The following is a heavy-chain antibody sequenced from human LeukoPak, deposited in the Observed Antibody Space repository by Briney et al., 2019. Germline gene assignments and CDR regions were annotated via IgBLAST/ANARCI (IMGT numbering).Heavy chain of an antibody. Sequence: SQTLSLTCAISGDSVSSNNAAWNWIRQSPSRGLEWLGRTYYRSKWYNDYAVSVKSRITINPDTSKNQFSLRLNSVTPEDTAVYYCARGSRYSYGSYDYWGQGTLVTVSS. CDR1: GDSVSSNNAA. CDR2: TYYRSKWYN. V-gene: IGHV6-1*01. D-gene: IGHD5-18*01. CDR3: ARGSRYSYGSYDY. J-gene: IGHJ4*02.